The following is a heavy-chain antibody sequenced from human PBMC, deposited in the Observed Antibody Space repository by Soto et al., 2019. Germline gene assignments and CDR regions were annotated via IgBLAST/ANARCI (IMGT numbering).Heavy chain of an antibody. Sequence: SETLSLTCAVYGGSFSGYYWTWIRQPPGTGLEWIGEINHSGSTNYNPSLKSRVTISVDTSKNQFSLKLTSVTAADTAVYYCARDEITGLFDYWGQGTPVTVS. D-gene: IGHD2-8*02. CDR2: INHSGST. CDR3: ARDEITGLFDY. J-gene: IGHJ4*02. CDR1: GGSFSGYY. V-gene: IGHV4-34*01.